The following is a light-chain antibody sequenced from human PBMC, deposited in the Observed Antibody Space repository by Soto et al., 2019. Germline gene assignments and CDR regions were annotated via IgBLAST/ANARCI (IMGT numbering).Light chain of an antibody. CDR3: KSYAGSNTYV. J-gene: IGLJ1*01. CDR1: KSDIGVYDF. Sequence: QSALTQPPSASASPGQSVTISCTGTKSDIGVYDFVSWYQHHPGKAPRLIIYEVVQRPSGVPDRFSGSKSGNTASLTVSGLQAADEADYFCKSYAGSNTYVFGSGTKVTVL. V-gene: IGLV2-8*01. CDR2: EVV.